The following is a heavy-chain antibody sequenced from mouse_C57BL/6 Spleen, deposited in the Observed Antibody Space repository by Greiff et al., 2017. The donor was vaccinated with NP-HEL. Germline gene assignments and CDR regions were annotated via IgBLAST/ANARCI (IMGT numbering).Heavy chain of an antibody. Sequence: VQLQQSGPELVKPGASVKISCKASGYTFTDYYMNWVKQSHGKSLEWIGDINPNNGGTSYNQKFKGKATLTVDKSSSTAYMELRSLTSEDSAVYYCATYGNSFAYWGQGTLVTVSA. CDR3: ATYGNSFAY. CDR1: GYTFTDYY. V-gene: IGHV1-26*01. J-gene: IGHJ3*01. CDR2: INPNNGGT. D-gene: IGHD2-1*01.